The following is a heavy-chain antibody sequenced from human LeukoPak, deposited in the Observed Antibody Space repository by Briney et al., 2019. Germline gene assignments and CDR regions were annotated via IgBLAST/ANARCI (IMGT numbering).Heavy chain of an antibody. V-gene: IGHV4-4*07. Sequence: SETLSLTCTVSGGSISSYYWSWIRQPAGKGLEWIGRIYTSGSTNYNPSLKSRVTMSVDTSKNQFSLKLSSVTAADTAVYYCARHSKQWLVMEYYFDYWGQGTLVTVSS. J-gene: IGHJ4*02. CDR3: ARHSKQWLVMEYYFDY. CDR1: GGSISSYY. CDR2: IYTSGST. D-gene: IGHD6-19*01.